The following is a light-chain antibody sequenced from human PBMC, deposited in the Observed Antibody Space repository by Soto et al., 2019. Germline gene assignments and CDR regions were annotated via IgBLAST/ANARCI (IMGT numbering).Light chain of an antibody. CDR3: QQYTNWPPLYT. J-gene: IGKJ2*01. CDR2: GAS. CDR1: QSVSSN. Sequence: EIVMTQSPATLSVSPGERATLSCRASQSVSSNLAWYQQKPCQAPRLLIYGASTRAPGIPARFSGSGSGTEFTLTITSLQSEDFAVYYCQQYTNWPPLYTFGQGTKLEIK. V-gene: IGKV3-15*01.